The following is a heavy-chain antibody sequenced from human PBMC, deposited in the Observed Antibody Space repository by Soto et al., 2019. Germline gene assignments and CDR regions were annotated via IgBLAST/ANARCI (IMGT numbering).Heavy chain of an antibody. CDR2: LNSDGSST. V-gene: IGHV3-74*01. Sequence: EVQLVESGGGLVQPGGSLRPSCAASGFTFSSYWMHWVRQAPGKGLVWVSRLNSDGSSTSYADSVKGRFTISRDNAKNTLYLRMNSLRAEDTAVYYCVRTSLVVAAATREDYWGQGTLVTVSS. D-gene: IGHD2-15*01. CDR3: VRTSLVVAAATREDY. CDR1: GFTFSSYW. J-gene: IGHJ4*02.